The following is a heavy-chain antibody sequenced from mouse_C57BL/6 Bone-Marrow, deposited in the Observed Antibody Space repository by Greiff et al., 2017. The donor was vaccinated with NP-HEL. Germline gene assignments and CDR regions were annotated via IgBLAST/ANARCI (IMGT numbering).Heavy chain of an antibody. D-gene: IGHD1-3*01. CDR2: INPSTGGT. CDR3: ARSSIPAWFAY. CDR1: GYSFTGYY. J-gene: IGHJ3*01. Sequence: VHVKQSGPELVKPGASVKISCKASGYSFTGYYMNWVKQSPEKSLEWIGEINPSTGGTTYNQKFKAKATLTVDKSSSTAYMQLKSLTSEDSAVYSCARSSIPAWFAYWGQGTLVTVSA. V-gene: IGHV1-42*01.